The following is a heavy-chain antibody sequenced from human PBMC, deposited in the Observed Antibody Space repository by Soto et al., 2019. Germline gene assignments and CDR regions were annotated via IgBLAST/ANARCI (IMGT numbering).Heavy chain of an antibody. D-gene: IGHD6-6*01. Sequence: QVQLQQWGAGLLKPSETLSLTCAVYGGSFSGYYWSWIRQPPGKGLEWIGEINHSGSTNYNPSLKSRVTISVDTSKNQFSLKLSSVTAADTAVYYCASGEYSSSSWGYYYYGMDVWGQGTTVTVSS. CDR2: INHSGST. CDR1: GGSFSGYY. J-gene: IGHJ6*02. V-gene: IGHV4-34*01. CDR3: ASGEYSSSSWGYYYYGMDV.